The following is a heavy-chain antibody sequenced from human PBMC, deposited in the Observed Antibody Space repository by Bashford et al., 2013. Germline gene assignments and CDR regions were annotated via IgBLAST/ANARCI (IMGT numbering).Heavy chain of an antibody. D-gene: IGHD1-14*01. J-gene: IGHJ4*02. V-gene: IGHV3-74*01. Sequence: VRQAPGKGLVWVSRINPDGSSTRYADSVKGRITVSRDNAKNTLYLQMNSLRAEDTAVYYCARVSGGGAYDSWGQGSLVTVSS. CDR3: ARVSGGGAYDS. CDR2: INPDGSST.